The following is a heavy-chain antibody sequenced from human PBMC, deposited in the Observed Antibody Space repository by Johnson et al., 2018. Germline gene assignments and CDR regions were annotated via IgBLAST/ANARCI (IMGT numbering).Heavy chain of an antibody. Sequence: QVQLVQSGGGVVQPGRSLRLSCAASGFTFSSYAMHWVRQAPGKGLEWVAVISYDGSNKYYADSVKGRFTISRDNSKNKLYLQMNSLRAEDTALYYCAKDTEGQWRLRLGTYFQHWGQGTLVTVSA. V-gene: IGHV3-30-3*01. CDR3: AKDTEGQWRLRLGTYFQH. D-gene: IGHD3-16*01. J-gene: IGHJ1*01. CDR2: ISYDGSNK. CDR1: GFTFSSYA.